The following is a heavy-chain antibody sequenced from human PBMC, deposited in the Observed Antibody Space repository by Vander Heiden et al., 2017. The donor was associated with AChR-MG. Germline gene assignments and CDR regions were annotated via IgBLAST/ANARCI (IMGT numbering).Heavy chain of an antibody. CDR1: GFTFSSYA. CDR2: ISGSGGST. Sequence: EVQLLESGGGLVQPGGSLRLSCAASGFTFSSYAMIGVRQAPGKGLEGVSAISGSGGSTYYADSAKGRFTIARDNSKNTLYLQRNSMRAEETAVYHCAKRWDYYDSCGYYFRGYFDYWGRVTLVTVSS. D-gene: IGHD3-22*01. CDR3: AKRWDYYDSCGYYFRGYFDY. V-gene: IGHV3-23*01. J-gene: IGHJ4*02.